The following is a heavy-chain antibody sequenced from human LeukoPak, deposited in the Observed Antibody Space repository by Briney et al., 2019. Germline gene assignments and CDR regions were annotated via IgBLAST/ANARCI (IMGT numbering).Heavy chain of an antibody. Sequence: PGGSLRLSCTASGFTFKNYAMIWVRQAPGKGLEWVSGISGGGVTTYYADSVKGRFTMSRDNSKHTLYLQMNSLRAEDTAVYYCAKEGMVRGVIRGGDFDYWGQGTLVTVSS. CDR1: GFTFKNYA. D-gene: IGHD3-10*01. CDR2: ISGGGVTT. V-gene: IGHV3-23*01. J-gene: IGHJ4*02. CDR3: AKEGMVRGVIRGGDFDY.